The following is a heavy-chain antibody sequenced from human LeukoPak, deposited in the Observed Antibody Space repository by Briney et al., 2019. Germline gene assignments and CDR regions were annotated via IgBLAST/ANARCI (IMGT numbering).Heavy chain of an antibody. D-gene: IGHD3-22*01. CDR1: GYTFTSYG. CDR2: ISAYNGNT. Sequence: ASVKVSCKASGYTFTSYGISWVRQAPGQGLEWMGWISAYNGNTNYAQKLQGRVTMTTDTSTSTAYMELRSLRSDDTAVYYCARAVLYYYDSSGYYPGMDVWGQGTTVTVSS. CDR3: ARAVLYYYDSSGYYPGMDV. V-gene: IGHV1-18*01. J-gene: IGHJ6*02.